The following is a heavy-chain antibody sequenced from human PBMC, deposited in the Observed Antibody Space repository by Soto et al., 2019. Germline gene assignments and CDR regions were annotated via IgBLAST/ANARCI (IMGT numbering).Heavy chain of an antibody. J-gene: IGHJ6*02. V-gene: IGHV1-69*05. CDR3: ARDKDRQQLGGNYYYIMDV. D-gene: IGHD3-3*02. CDR1: GGTFSSSA. CDR2: IMPIFRTP. Sequence: QVQLVQSGAEVKKPGSSVKLSCKASGGTFSSSAISWVRQAPGQGLEWMGGIMPIFRTPDYAQKFQGRVTXTXDXXTSTAYMELSSLRSEDTAVYFCARDKDRQQLGGNYYYIMDVWGQGTTVTVSS.